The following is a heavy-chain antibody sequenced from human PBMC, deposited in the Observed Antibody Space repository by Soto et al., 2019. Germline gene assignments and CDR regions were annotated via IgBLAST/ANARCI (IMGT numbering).Heavy chain of an antibody. CDR1: GYSFTSYW. V-gene: IGHV5-10-1*01. CDR2: IDPSGSYT. D-gene: IGHD3-22*01. J-gene: IGHJ4*02. Sequence: PGESLKISCKGSGYSFTSYWISWVRQMPGKGLEWMGRIDPSGSYTNYSPSFQGHVTISADKSISTAYLQWSSLKASDTAMYYCARPDYYYDSSGYYDYWGQGTLVTVSS. CDR3: ARPDYYYDSSGYYDY.